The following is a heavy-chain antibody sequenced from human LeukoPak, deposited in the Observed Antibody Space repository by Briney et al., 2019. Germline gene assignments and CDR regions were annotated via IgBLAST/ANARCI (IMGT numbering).Heavy chain of an antibody. CDR3: ARDRGDGYNYVDY. CDR2: IYYSGST. V-gene: IGHV4-59*01. J-gene: IGHJ4*02. CDR1: GGSISSYY. Sequence: PSETLSLTCTVSGGSISSYYWSWIRQPPGKGLEWIGYIYYSGSTNYNPSLKSRVTISVDTSKNQFSLKLSSVTAADTAVYYCARDRGDGYNYVDYWGQGTLVTVSS. D-gene: IGHD5-24*01.